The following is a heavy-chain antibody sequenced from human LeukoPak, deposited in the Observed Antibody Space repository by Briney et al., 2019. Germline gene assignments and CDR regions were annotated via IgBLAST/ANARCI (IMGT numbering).Heavy chain of an antibody. V-gene: IGHV4-39*01. CDR1: GVSISSSSYH. J-gene: IGHJ4*02. D-gene: IGHD3-9*01. CDR3: ASLLTYFDY. CDR2: IYYSGST. Sequence: SETLSLTCTVSGVSISSSSYHWGXTRQPPGKGLEWIASIYYSGSTYYSPSLKSRVTISVDTSKNQFSLKMSSVIAADTAVYYCASLLTYFDYWGQGTLVTVSS.